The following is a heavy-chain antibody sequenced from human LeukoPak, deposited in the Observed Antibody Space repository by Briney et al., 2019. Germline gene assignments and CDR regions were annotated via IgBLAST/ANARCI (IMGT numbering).Heavy chain of an antibody. CDR1: GFTXXXXX. Sequence: GGSLRLSCAASGFTXXXXXXXWVRXAPXXXXXXXXXXXGSGDXXXYXXXXXXXXXISRDNSKSTLFLQMNSLRAEDTAVYYCAKRDYSDSSTYRPLIDCWGQGTLVTVSS. CDR3: AKRDYSDSSTYRPLIDC. V-gene: IGHV3-23*01. D-gene: IGHD3-22*01. CDR2: XXGSGDXX. J-gene: IGHJ4*02.